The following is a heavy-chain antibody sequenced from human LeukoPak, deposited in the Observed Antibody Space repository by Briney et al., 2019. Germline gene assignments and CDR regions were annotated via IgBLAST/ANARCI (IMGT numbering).Heavy chain of an antibody. CDR2: IYSDNT. CDR1: GFTVSSNS. J-gene: IGHJ5*02. CDR3: ARLRFGEQVGFDP. V-gene: IGHV3-53*01. Sequence: GGSLRLSCTVSGFTVSSNSMSWVRQAPGKGLEWVSFIYSDNTHYSDSVKGRFTISRDNSKNTLYLQMNSLRAEDTAVYYCARLRFGEQVGFDPWGQGTLVTVSS. D-gene: IGHD3-10*01.